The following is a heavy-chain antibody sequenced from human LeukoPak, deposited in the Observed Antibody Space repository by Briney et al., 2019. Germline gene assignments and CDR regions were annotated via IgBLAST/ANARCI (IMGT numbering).Heavy chain of an antibody. Sequence: ASVKVSCKASGYTFTSYGISWVRQAPGQGLEWMGWISAYNGNTNYAQKLQGRVTMTTDTSTSTAYMELRSLRSDDTAVYYCARLFYGSGSRNWFDPWGQGTLVTVSS. CDR3: ARLFYGSGSRNWFDP. J-gene: IGHJ5*02. CDR1: GYTFTSYG. V-gene: IGHV1-18*01. D-gene: IGHD3-10*01. CDR2: ISAYNGNT.